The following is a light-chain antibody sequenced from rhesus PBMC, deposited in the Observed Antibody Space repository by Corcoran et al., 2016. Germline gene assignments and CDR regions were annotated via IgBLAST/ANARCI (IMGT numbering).Light chain of an antibody. J-gene: IGKJ3*01. CDR3: LQGYTTPFT. V-gene: IGKV1-36*02. CDR1: QGIRDY. Sequence: DIQMTQSPSSLSASVGDRVPITCRASQGIRDYLTWYPQKLGKAPKGMIYAASSLESGVPSRFRGSGSGTDFTLTISSLQPEDFATYYCLQGYTTPFTFGPGTKLDIK. CDR2: AAS.